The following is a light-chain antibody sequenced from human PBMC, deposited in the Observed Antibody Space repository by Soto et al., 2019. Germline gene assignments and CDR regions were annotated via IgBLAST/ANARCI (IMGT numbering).Light chain of an antibody. CDR1: SSDIGGYNY. Sequence: QSALPQPASVSGSPGQSITISCTGTSSDIGGYNYVSWYQQYPGKAPKLMIYEVSNRPSGVSNRFSGSKSGNTASLTISGLQAEDEADYYCSSYRSSSTLRVVGGGTKLTVL. CDR2: EVS. V-gene: IGLV2-14*01. J-gene: IGLJ2*01. CDR3: SSYRSSSTLRV.